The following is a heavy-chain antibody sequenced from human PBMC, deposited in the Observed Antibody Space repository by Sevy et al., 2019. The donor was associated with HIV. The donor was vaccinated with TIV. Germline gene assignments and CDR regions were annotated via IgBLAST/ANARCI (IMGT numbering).Heavy chain of an antibody. CDR1: GFTFSNYG. J-gene: IGHJ4*02. V-gene: IGHV3-33*08. CDR3: ARGGELNDSSAKSGFDY. CDR2: IWTDGSNK. Sequence: GGSLRLSCAASGFTFSNYGMHWVRQAPGKGLEWVAVIWTDGSNKYYADSVKGRFTISRDNSKNTLYLQMNSLRVEDTAVYFCARGGELNDSSAKSGFDYWGQGTLVTVSS. D-gene: IGHD3-22*01.